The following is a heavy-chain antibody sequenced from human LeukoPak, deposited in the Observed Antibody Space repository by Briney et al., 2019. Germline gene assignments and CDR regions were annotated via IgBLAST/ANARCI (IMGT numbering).Heavy chain of an antibody. D-gene: IGHD3-22*01. CDR1: GFTFSSYA. J-gene: IGHJ4*02. CDR2: IRGSGVGT. Sequence: GGSLRLSCAASGFTFSSYAMSWVRQAPGKGLEWVATIRGSGVGTYFTDSVKGRFTISRDNSRNMLHLQMNSLRAEDTAVYYCATGGAYYKFDYWGRGSLVTVSS. CDR3: ATGGAYYKFDY. V-gene: IGHV3-23*01.